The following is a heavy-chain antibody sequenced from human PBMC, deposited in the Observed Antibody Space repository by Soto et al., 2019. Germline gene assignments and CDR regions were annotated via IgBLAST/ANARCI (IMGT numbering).Heavy chain of an antibody. CDR1: GYTFTSYG. V-gene: IGHV1-18*01. J-gene: IGHJ6*02. Sequence: GASVKVSCKASGYTFTSYGISWVRQAPGQGLEWMGWISAYNGNTNYAQKLQGRVTMTTDTSTSTAYMELRSLRSDDTAVYYCARAFFYDFWSGGYGMDVWGQGTTVTVSS. CDR2: ISAYNGNT. D-gene: IGHD3-3*01. CDR3: ARAFFYDFWSGGYGMDV.